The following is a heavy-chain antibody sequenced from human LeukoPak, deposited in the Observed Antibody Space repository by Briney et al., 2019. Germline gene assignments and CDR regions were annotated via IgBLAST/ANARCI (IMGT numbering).Heavy chain of an antibody. CDR3: VKASSSSPQYNWFDA. J-gene: IGHJ5*02. V-gene: IGHV3-21*04. CDR1: GFTFSSYS. Sequence: GGSLRLSCAASGFTFSSYSMNWVRQAPGKGLEWVSSISSSSSYIYYADSVKGRFTISRDNAKNSLYLQMNSLRAEDTALYYCVKASSSSPQYNWFDAWGQGTLVTVSS. CDR2: ISSSSSYI. D-gene: IGHD6-6*01.